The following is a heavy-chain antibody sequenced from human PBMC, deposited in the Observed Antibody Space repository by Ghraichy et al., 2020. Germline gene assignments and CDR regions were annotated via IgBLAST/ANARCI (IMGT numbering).Heavy chain of an antibody. V-gene: IGHV4-59*08. CDR3: ARLDAAGTLGGGYYYYYGMDV. CDR1: GGSISSYY. CDR2: IYYSGST. J-gene: IGHJ6*02. Sequence: SETLSLTCTVSGGSISSYYWSWIRQPPGKGLEWIGYIYYSGSTNYNPSLKSRVTISVDTSKNQFSLKLSSVTAADTAVYYCARLDAAGTLGGGYYYYYGMDVWGQGTTVTVSS. D-gene: IGHD6-19*01.